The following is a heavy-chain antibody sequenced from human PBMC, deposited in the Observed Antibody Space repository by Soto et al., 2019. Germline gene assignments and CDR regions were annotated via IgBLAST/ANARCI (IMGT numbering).Heavy chain of an antibody. CDR2: IYYSGST. CDR3: ARLGFWSGYYPTDYYYGMDV. J-gene: IGHJ6*02. D-gene: IGHD3-3*01. CDR1: GGSISSGGYY. V-gene: IGHV4-31*03. Sequence: PSEALSRTCTVSGGSISSGGYYWSWVRQHPGKGLEWIGYIYYSGSTYYNPSLKSRVTISVDTSKNQFSLKLSSVTAADTAVYYCARLGFWSGYYPTDYYYGMDVWGQGTTVTVSS.